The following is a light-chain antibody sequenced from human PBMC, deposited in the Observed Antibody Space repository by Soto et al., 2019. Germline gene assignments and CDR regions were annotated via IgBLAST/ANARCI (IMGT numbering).Light chain of an antibody. CDR1: QSVSSSY. J-gene: IGKJ5*01. V-gene: IGKV3D-20*02. CDR2: GAS. CDR3: QQRSNWPPIT. Sequence: EIVLTQSPGTLSLSPGERATLSCRAIQSVSSSYLAWYQQKPGQAPRLLISGASRRATGIPDRFTGSGSGTDFTLTISSLEPEDFAVYYCQQRSNWPPITFGQGTRLEIK.